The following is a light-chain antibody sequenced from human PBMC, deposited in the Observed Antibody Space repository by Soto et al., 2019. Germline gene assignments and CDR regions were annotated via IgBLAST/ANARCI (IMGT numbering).Light chain of an antibody. CDR2: DAS. J-gene: IGKJ1*01. Sequence: DVQTTQSLSSVSASVGDRVTINCRASQSIITCLTWYQQKPGEAPNPLIFDASSLESGVPSRFSGSGSGTEFTLTINSLQPEDFATYYCQQGYSYPGTFGQGTKV. V-gene: IGKV1-5*01. CDR3: QQGYSYPGT. CDR1: QSIITC.